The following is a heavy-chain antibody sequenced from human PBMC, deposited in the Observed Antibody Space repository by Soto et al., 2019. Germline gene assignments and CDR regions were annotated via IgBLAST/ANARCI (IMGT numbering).Heavy chain of an antibody. CDR1: GYTFTSYA. J-gene: IGHJ5*02. CDR2: INAGNGNT. D-gene: IGHD3-3*01. V-gene: IGHV1-3*01. CDR3: ARVKSGYYVWENWFDP. Sequence: ASVKVSCKASGYTFTSYAMHWVRQAPGQRLEWMGWINAGNGNTKYSQKFQGRVTITRDTSASTAYMELSSLRSEDTAVYYCARVKSGYYVWENWFDPWGQGTLVTVSS.